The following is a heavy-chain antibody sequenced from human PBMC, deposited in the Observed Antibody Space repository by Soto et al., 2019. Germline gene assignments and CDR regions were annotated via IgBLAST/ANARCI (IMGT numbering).Heavy chain of an antibody. CDR2: MNPNSGNT. V-gene: IGHV1-8*01. J-gene: IGHJ6*02. CDR3: ARGRTTVTLLPTDYYYYGMDV. Sequence: ASVKVSCKASGYTFTSYDIDWVRQATGQGLEWMGWMNPNSGNTGYAQKFQGRVTMTRNTSISTAYMELSSLRSEDTAVYYCARGRTTVTLLPTDYYYYGMDVWGQGTTVTVSS. CDR1: GYTFTSYD. D-gene: IGHD4-17*01.